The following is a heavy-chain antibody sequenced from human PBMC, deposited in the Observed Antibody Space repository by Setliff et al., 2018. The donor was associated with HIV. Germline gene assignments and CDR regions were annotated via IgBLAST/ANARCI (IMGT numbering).Heavy chain of an antibody. Sequence: SETLSLTCAVYGGSFSGYYWSWIRQPPGKGLEWIGEINHSGSTKYNPSLKSRVTISVDTSTNQFSLKLSSVNAADTAVYYCARVGYYDSSFDYWGQGTLVTVSS. CDR1: GGSFSGYY. D-gene: IGHD3-22*01. CDR3: ARVGYYDSSFDY. CDR2: INHSGST. V-gene: IGHV4-34*01. J-gene: IGHJ4*02.